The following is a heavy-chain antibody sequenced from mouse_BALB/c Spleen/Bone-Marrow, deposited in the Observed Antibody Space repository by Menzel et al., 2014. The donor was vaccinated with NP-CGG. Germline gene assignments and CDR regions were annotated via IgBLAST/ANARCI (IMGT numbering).Heavy chain of an antibody. CDR3: ARCRGPYGNIRRGYAMDY. CDR1: GFTFSSFG. J-gene: IGHJ4*01. V-gene: IGHV5-17*02. D-gene: IGHD2-1*01. CDR2: ISSGSSTI. Sequence: EVKLVESGGGLVQPGGSRKLSCAASGFTFSSFGMHWVRQAPEKGLEWVAYISSGSSTIYYADTVKGRFTISRDNPKNTLFLQMTSLRSEDTAMYYCARCRGPYGNIRRGYAMDYWGQGTSVTVSS.